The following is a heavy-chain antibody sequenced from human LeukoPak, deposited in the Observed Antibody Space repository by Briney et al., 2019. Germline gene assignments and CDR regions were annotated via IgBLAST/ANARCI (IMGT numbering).Heavy chain of an antibody. Sequence: ASVKVSCKASGYTFTGYYMHWVRQAPGQGLEWMGWINPNSGGTNYAQKFQGRVTMTRDTSISTAYMELSRLRSDDTAVYYCARDAKGYYGSGTEKKRSNWFDPWGQGTLVTVSS. CDR2: INPNSGGT. CDR1: GYTFTGYY. CDR3: ARDAKGYYGSGTEKKRSNWFDP. J-gene: IGHJ5*02. D-gene: IGHD3-10*01. V-gene: IGHV1-2*02.